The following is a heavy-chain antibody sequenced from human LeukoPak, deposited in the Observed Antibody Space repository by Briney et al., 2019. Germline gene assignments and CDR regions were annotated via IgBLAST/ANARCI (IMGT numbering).Heavy chain of an antibody. V-gene: IGHV1-46*01. J-gene: IGHJ5*02. CDR2: INPNGGTT. CDR3: ARESPPNWFDP. Sequence: GASVKVSCKASGYTFTSYGIGWVRQAPGQGLEWMGIINPNGGTTSYAQKFQGRVTMTRDTSTSTVYMELSSLRSDDTAMYYCARESPPNWFDPWGQGTLVTVSS. CDR1: GYTFTSYG.